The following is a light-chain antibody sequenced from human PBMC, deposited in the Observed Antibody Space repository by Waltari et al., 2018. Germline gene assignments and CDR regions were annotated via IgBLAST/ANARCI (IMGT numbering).Light chain of an antibody. CDR3: QQYNSYSRT. V-gene: IGKV1-5*01. CDR2: DAS. J-gene: IGKJ1*01. CDR1: QGFSSW. Sequence: DIQMTQSPSTLSASVGDRVTITCRASQGFSSWLAWYQQKPGKAPKLLIYDASSLESGVPSRFSCSGSGTEFTLTISSLQPDDFATYYCQQYNSYSRTFGQGTKVEIK.